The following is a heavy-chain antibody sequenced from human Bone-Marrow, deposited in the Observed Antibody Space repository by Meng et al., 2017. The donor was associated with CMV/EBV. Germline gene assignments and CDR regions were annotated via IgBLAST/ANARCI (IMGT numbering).Heavy chain of an antibody. J-gene: IGHJ4*02. CDR1: GFTFSSYG. Sequence: GESLKISCAASGFTFSSYGMDWVRQAPGKGLEWVAFIRYDGSNKYYADSVKGRFTISRDNSKNTLYLQMNSLRAEDTAVYYCAKDTRHHSSGWYYFDTWGQGTLVTVSS. CDR2: IRYDGSNK. CDR3: AKDTRHHSSGWYYFDT. V-gene: IGHV3-30*02. D-gene: IGHD6-19*01.